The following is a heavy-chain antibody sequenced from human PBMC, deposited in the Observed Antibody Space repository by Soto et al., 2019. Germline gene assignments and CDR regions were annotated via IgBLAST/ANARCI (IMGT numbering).Heavy chain of an antibody. CDR2: IYYSGST. V-gene: IGHV4-31*03. CDR3: ARGGRLEIRFIPHQYYGMDV. Sequence: PSETLSLTCTVSGGSISSGGYYWSWIRQHPGKGLEWIGNIYYSGSTYYNPSLKSRLTISVDTSKNQFSLKLSSVTAADTAVYYCARGGRLEIRFIPHQYYGMDVWGQGTKVTVSS. J-gene: IGHJ6*02. CDR1: GGSISSGGYY. D-gene: IGHD1-7*01.